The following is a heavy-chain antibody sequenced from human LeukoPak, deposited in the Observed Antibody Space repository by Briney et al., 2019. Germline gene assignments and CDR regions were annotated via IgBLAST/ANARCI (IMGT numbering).Heavy chain of an antibody. D-gene: IGHD3-22*01. J-gene: IGHJ3*02. Sequence: SETLSLTCAVYGGSFSGYYWSWLRQPPVKGLEWIGEINHSGSTNYNPSLKSRVTISVDTSKNQFSLKLSSVTAADTAVYYCARGYVGHYYDSSGWASDIWGQGTMVTVSS. CDR1: GGSFSGYY. CDR2: INHSGST. CDR3: ARGYVGHYYDSSGWASDI. V-gene: IGHV4-34*01.